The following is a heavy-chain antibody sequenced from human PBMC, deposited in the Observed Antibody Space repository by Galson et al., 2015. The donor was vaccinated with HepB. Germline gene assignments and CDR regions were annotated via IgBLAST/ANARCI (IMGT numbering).Heavy chain of an antibody. D-gene: IGHD4-17*01. CDR1: GFTFSSYG. V-gene: IGHV3-33*03. Sequence: SLRLSCAASGFTFSSYGMHWVRQAPGKGLEWVAVIWYDGSNKYYADSVKGRFTISRDNAKNSLYLQMNSLRAEDTAVYYCARLGPTTVNAFDIWGQGTMVTVSS. J-gene: IGHJ3*02. CDR2: IWYDGSNK. CDR3: ARLGPTTVNAFDI.